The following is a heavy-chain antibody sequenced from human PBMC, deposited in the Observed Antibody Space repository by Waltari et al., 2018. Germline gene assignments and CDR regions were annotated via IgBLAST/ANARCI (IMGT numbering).Heavy chain of an antibody. V-gene: IGHV4-38-2*02. CDR2: IYHTGNT. J-gene: IGHJ4*02. Sequence: QVQLQESGPGLVRPSETLSLRCSVSGYSISSGYYWGWIRQAPGKGLEWIATIYHTGNTHSSPSLKSRVTMSVDMSKNQFSLKLDSVTAADTAIYYCVKDALGAARDWGQGALVLVSS. CDR1: GYSISSGYY. D-gene: IGHD1-26*01. CDR3: VKDALGAARD.